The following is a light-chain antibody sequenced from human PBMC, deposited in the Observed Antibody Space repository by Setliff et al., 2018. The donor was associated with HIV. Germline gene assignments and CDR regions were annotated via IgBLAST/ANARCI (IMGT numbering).Light chain of an antibody. CDR1: SSDVGAHNY. CDR2: EVS. CDR3: SSYTRSITLVL. J-gene: IGLJ2*01. V-gene: IGLV2-14*01. Sequence: QCALTQPASVSGSPGQSITISCTGSSSDVGAHNYVSWYQQYPGKAPKLIIYEVSKRPSGVSYRFSGSKSGITASLTISGLQAEDEADYYCSSYTRSITLVLFGGGTKVTVL.